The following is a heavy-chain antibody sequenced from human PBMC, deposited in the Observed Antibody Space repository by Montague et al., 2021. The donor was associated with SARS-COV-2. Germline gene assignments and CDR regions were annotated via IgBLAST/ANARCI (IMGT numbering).Heavy chain of an antibody. Sequence: SDTVSLTCTVPGSFISSSYWSWIRQPPGKGLEWIGYIYHSGNTNYNPSLKSRVTISIDTSMNQFSLSLSSMTAADTAVYFCARDLLPPRTAIKTNFFGLDVWGQGTTVIVS. J-gene: IGHJ6*02. CDR2: IYHSGNT. CDR3: ARDLLPPRTAIKTNFFGLDV. V-gene: IGHV4-59*01. D-gene: IGHD2-21*02. CDR1: GSFISSSY.